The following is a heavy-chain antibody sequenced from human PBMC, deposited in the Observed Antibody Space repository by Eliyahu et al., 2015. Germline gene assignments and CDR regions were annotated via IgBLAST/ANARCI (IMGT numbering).Heavy chain of an antibody. CDR2: IYSGGST. CDR3: AREISVTGSYFDY. D-gene: IGHD6-19*01. J-gene: IGHJ4*02. Sequence: EVQLVESGGLLIRPGGSLRLSCAASGFTVSTNYMSWVRQAPGKGLEWVSVIYSGGSTYYADSVKGRFTISRDNSKNTVYLLMNSLRAEDTAVYYCAREISVTGSYFDYWGQGTLVTVSS. V-gene: IGHV3-53*01. CDR1: GFTVSTNY.